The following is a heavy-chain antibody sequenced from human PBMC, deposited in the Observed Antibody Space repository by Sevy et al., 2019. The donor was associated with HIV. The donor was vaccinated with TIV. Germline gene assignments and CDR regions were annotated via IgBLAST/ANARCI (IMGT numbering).Heavy chain of an antibody. Sequence: GGSLRLSCAASGFTFSNAWMSWVRQAPGKGLEWVGRIKSKTEGATRDLAAPVKGRLLISRDDSRNTVYLPMNSLKTEDTAVYHCTAGVGASDFDYWGQGTLVTVSS. V-gene: IGHV3-15*01. J-gene: IGHJ4*02. CDR2: IKSKTEGATR. CDR1: GFTFSNAW. D-gene: IGHD1-26*01. CDR3: TAGVGASDFDY.